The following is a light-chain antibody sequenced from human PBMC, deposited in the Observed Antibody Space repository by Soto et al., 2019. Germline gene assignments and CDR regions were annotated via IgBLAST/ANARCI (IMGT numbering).Light chain of an antibody. J-gene: IGLJ2*01. CDR3: AAWDGSLNAVL. Sequence: QAVVTQPPSASGTPGQRVTISCSGGSSNIGTNTVNWYQHLPGSAPKFLIYSNNQRPSGVPDRFSGSKSGTSASLAISGLQPDDEADYYCAAWDGSLNAVLFGGGTKVTVL. CDR1: SSNIGTNT. V-gene: IGLV1-44*01. CDR2: SNN.